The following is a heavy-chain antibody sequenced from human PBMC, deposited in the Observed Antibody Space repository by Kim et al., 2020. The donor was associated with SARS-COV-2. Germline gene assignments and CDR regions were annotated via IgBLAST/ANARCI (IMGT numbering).Heavy chain of an antibody. V-gene: IGHV4-59*13. D-gene: IGHD3-10*01. CDR3: ARTLWFGVFYGMDV. CDR1: GGSISSYY. Sequence: SETLSLTCTVSGGSISSYYWSWIRQPPGKGLEWIGYIYYSGSTNYNPSLKSRVTISVDTSKNQFSLKLSSVTAADTAVYYCARTLWFGVFYGMDVWGQGTTVTVSS. J-gene: IGHJ6*02. CDR2: IYYSGST.